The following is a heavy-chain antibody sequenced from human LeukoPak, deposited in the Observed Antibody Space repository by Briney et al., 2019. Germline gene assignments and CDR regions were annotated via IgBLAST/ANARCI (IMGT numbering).Heavy chain of an antibody. Sequence: SETLSLTCTVSGGSISSYSYYWGWIRQPPGKGLEWIGSMYHNGSTYYNPSLKSRVTISVDTSKNQFFLKLSSVTAADTAVYYCARTYGDYYFDYWGQGTLVTVSS. CDR2: MYHNGST. CDR3: ARTYGDYYFDY. D-gene: IGHD4-17*01. V-gene: IGHV4-39*07. J-gene: IGHJ4*02. CDR1: GGSISSYSYY.